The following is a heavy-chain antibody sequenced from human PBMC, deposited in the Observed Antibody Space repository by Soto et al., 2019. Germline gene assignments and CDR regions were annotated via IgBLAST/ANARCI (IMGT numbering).Heavy chain of an antibody. CDR2: ISHGGGST. D-gene: IGHD6-13*01. Sequence: PSDTLALTCAVYDGSFSGYYWTWIRQAPGKGLEWIGEISHGGGSTNYNPSLKSRVTMSVDTSKNQFSLKLSSVTAADTAVYYCARAGVIAAAYNWFDPWGQGTLVTVSS. CDR1: DGSFSGYY. CDR3: ARAGVIAAAYNWFDP. J-gene: IGHJ5*02. V-gene: IGHV4-34*01.